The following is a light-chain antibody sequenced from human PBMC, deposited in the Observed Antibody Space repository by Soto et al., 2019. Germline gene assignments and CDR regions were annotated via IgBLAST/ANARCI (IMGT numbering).Light chain of an antibody. CDR2: DAS. CDR3: QQRRSWPPTIT. Sequence: EIVVTQSQTTLYFSPGQRVTISYRAIQSVSTYLAWYQQRPGQAPRLLIYDASYRATDIPPRFSGSGSGTDFTLTISSLEPEDFAVYYCQQRRSWPPTITFGQGTRLEIK. V-gene: IGKV3-11*01. CDR1: QSVSTY. J-gene: IGKJ5*01.